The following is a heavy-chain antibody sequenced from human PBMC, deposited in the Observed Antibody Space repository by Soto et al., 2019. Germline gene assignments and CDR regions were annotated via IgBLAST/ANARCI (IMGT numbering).Heavy chain of an antibody. V-gene: IGHV3-23*01. CDR1: GFTFSSFA. CDR3: TKCKVRMGRSGWCNWFDP. Sequence: EVQLLESGGGLVQPGGSLRLSCEDSGFTFSSFAMNWVRQAPGKGLEWVSSIRESGGGDHYADSVKGRFTISRDNSKNTLCLHMKSLRAEYTAVYHCTKCKVRMGRSGWCNWFDPWGQGTQVTVSS. J-gene: IGHJ5*02. CDR2: IRESGGGD. D-gene: IGHD6-19*01.